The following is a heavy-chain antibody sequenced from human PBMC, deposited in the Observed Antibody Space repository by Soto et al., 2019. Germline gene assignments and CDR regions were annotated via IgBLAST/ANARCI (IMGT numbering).Heavy chain of an antibody. V-gene: IGHV4-59*08. CDR3: ARQDYGDSYDY. CDR2: IYYSGST. Sequence: SETLSLTCTVSGGSISSYYWSWIRQPPGKGLEWIGYIYYSGSTNYNPSLKSRVTIPVDTSKNQFSLKLSSVTAADTAVYYCARQDYGDSYDYWGQGTLVTVSS. J-gene: IGHJ4*02. D-gene: IGHD3-16*01. CDR1: GGSISSYY.